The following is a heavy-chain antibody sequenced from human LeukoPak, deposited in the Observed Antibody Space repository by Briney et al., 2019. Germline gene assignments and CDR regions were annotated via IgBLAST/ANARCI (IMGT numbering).Heavy chain of an antibody. CDR2: INHSGST. CDR3: ASGGYYYDSSGYPIDY. V-gene: IGHV4-34*01. J-gene: IGHJ4*02. Sequence: ASETLSLTCAVYGGSFSGYYWSWIRQPPGKGLEWIGEINHSGSTNYNPSLKSRVTISVDTSKNQFSLKLSSVTAADTAVYYCASGGYYYDSSGYPIDYWGQGTLVTVSS. D-gene: IGHD3-22*01. CDR1: GGSFSGYY.